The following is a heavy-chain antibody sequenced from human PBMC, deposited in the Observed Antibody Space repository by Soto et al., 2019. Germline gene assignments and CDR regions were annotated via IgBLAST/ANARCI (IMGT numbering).Heavy chain of an antibody. CDR3: ARSQGSSTSLEIYYYYYGMDV. CDR2: IIPISGTA. D-gene: IGHD2-2*01. CDR1: GGTFSSYA. Sequence: SVKVSCKGSGGTFSSYAISWVRQAPGQGLEWMGGIIPISGTANYAQKFQGRVTITADESTSTAYMELSSLRSEDTAVYYCARSQGSSTSLEIYYYYYGMDVWGQGTTVTVSS. V-gene: IGHV1-69*13. J-gene: IGHJ6*02.